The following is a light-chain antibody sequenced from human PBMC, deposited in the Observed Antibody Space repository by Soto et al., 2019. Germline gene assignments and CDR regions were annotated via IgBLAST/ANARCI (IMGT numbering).Light chain of an antibody. CDR3: QQRSNWPWT. J-gene: IGKJ1*01. CDR1: QSVSNNY. Sequence: IVLTQSPGTLSLSPGERATLSCRASQSVSNNYLAWYQQKPGQAPRLLIYGALSRATGIPDRFSGSGYGTDFTLTISSLEPEDFAVYYCQQRSNWPWTFGQGTKV. CDR2: GAL. V-gene: IGKV3D-20*02.